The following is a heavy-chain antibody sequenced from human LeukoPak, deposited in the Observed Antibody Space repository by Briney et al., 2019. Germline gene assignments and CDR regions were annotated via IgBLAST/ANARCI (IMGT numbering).Heavy chain of an antibody. Sequence: GSLRLSCAASGFTFSSYWSWIRQPPGKGLEWIGYIYYSGSTNYNPSLKSRVTISVDTSKNQFSLKLSSVTAADTAVYYCARPLSSSSFFFDYWGQGTLVTVSS. CDR3: ARPLSSSSFFFDY. J-gene: IGHJ4*02. CDR1: GFTFSSY. CDR2: IYYSGST. D-gene: IGHD6-6*01. V-gene: IGHV4-59*01.